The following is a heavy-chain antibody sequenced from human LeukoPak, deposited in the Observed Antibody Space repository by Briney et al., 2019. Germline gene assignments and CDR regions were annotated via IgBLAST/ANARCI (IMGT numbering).Heavy chain of an antibody. CDR3: ARGGGYFDY. Sequence: SQTLSLTCAISGDSVSANFVAWNWIRQSPSRGLEWLGRTYYRSKWYNNYAVSVKSRITINPDTSKNQFSLQLNSVTPEDTVVYYCARGGGYFDYWGQGTLVTVSS. D-gene: IGHD3-16*01. V-gene: IGHV6-1*01. CDR2: TYYRSKWYN. CDR1: GDSVSANFVA. J-gene: IGHJ4*02.